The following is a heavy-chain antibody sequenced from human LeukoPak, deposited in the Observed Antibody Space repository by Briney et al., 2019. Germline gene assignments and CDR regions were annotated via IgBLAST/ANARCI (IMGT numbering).Heavy chain of an antibody. D-gene: IGHD1-14*01. CDR1: GFTFSTFS. CDR3: WAGIWESNTRLDF. CDR2: ISTGRHNI. J-gene: IGHJ4*02. Sequence: GESLTLYCAASGFTFSTFSMHWVRQAPGKGLEWVSSISTGRHNIFYSESVRGRFTISRDNANNSLYLQMDSLRAEDTAVYFCWAGIWESNTRLDFWGRGTLVTVSS. V-gene: IGHV3-21*01.